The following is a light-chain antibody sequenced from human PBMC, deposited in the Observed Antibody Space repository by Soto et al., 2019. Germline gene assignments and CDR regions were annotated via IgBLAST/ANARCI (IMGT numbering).Light chain of an antibody. J-gene: IGKJ4*01. CDR1: HSIGSY. Sequence: DIQMTQSPSTLSASVGDSVTITCRASHSIGSYLAWYQQKPGKAPKLLIYDASSMESKVSSRFSGRGSGTEFTLIIGNLQPEDFATYYCQQYESLLTFGGGTKVEMK. CDR2: DAS. V-gene: IGKV1-5*01. CDR3: QQYESLLT.